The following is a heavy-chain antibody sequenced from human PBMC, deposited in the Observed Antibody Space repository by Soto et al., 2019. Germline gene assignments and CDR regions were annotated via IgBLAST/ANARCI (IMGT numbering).Heavy chain of an antibody. Sequence: EASVKVSCKSSGYTFTSYGISWVRQAPGQGLEWMGWISAYNGNTNYAQKLQGRVTMTTDTSTSTAYMELRSLRSDDTAVYYCARDTIAARFDYWGKGTLVTVSS. CDR1: GYTFTSYG. V-gene: IGHV1-18*04. CDR3: ARDTIAARFDY. D-gene: IGHD6-6*01. CDR2: ISAYNGNT. J-gene: IGHJ4*02.